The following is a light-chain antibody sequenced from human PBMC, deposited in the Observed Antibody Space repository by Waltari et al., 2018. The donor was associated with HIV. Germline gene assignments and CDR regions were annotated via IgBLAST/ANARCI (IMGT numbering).Light chain of an antibody. V-gene: IGLV1-44*01. CDR3: GTWDNSLSAYV. CDR2: SSN. CDR1: SSNIGINP. J-gene: IGLJ1*01. Sequence: QSALTQPPSASGTPGQRVIISCSGSSSNIGINPVAWNQQLPGTAPRVLIYSSNPRPSGVPDRFSASKSGTSASLAISGLQSEDEADYYCGTWDNSLSAYVFGTGTTVTVL.